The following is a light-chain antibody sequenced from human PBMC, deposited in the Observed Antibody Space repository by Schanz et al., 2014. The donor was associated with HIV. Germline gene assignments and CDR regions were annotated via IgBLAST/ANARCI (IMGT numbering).Light chain of an antibody. Sequence: DIQMTQSPSSLSASVGDRVTITCRTSQSISNYLNWYQQKPGKAPKLLIYAASNLQSGVPSRFSGSGSGTDFTLTISCLQSEDFATYFCQQSYSYPRTFGQGTKVEI. CDR2: AAS. J-gene: IGKJ1*01. V-gene: IGKV1-39*01. CDR3: QQSYSYPRT. CDR1: QSISNY.